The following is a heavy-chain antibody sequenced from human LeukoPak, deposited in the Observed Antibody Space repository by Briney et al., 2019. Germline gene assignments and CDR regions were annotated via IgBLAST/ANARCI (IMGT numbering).Heavy chain of an antibody. CDR2: ISAYNGNT. Sequence: GASVKVSCKASGYTFTSYGISWVRQAPGQGLEWMGWISAYNGNTNYAQKLQGRVTMTTDTSTSTAYMELRSLRSDDTAVYYCARDRYSGSYYGRGGPPDYWGQGTLVTVSS. CDR3: ARDRYSGSYYGRGGPPDY. D-gene: IGHD1-26*01. CDR1: GYTFTSYG. V-gene: IGHV1-18*01. J-gene: IGHJ4*02.